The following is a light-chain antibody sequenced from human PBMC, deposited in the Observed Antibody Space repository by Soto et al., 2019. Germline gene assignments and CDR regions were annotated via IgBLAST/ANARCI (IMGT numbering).Light chain of an antibody. CDR2: ENN. V-gene: IGLV1-51*02. J-gene: IGLJ3*02. CDR1: SSNIGTYY. Sequence: QSVLTQPPSVSAAPGQKVTISCSGSSSNIGTYYVSWYQQLPGTAPTLLIYENNKRPSGIPDRFSGSKSGTSATLGITGLQTGDEADYYCGTWDSSRSANWVFGGGTKLTVL. CDR3: GTWDSSRSANWV.